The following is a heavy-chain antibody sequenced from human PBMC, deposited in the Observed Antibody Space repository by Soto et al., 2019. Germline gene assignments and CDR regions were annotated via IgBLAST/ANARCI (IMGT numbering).Heavy chain of an antibody. V-gene: IGHV3-48*01. CDR2: ISYSSSHI. CDR1: GFTFSDYT. D-gene: IGHD6-13*01. J-gene: IGHJ4*02. CDR3: VANIAAAGLFDY. Sequence: PGGSLRLSCAASGFTFSDYTMNWVRQAPGKGLEWISYISYSSSHIYYADSVKGRFTISRDNAKNSLDLQMNSLRAEDTAVYYCVANIAAAGLFDYRGQGTLVTVSS.